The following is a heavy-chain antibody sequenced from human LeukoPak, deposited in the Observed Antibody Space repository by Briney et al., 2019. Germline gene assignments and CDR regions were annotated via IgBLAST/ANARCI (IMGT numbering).Heavy chain of an antibody. CDR1: GGSFSGYY. D-gene: IGHD3-22*01. CDR2: INHSGST. CDR3: ARPTRNLYYYDSSGYNY. V-gene: IGHV4-34*01. J-gene: IGHJ4*02. Sequence: PSETLSLTCAVYGGSFSGYYWSWIRQPPGKGLEWIGEINHSGSTNYNPSLKSRVTISVDTSKNQFSLKLSSVTAADTAVYYCARPTRNLYYYDSSGYNYWGQGALVTVSS.